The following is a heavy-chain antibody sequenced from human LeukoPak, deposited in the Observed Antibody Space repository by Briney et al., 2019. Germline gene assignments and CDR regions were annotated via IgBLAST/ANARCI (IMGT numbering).Heavy chain of an antibody. CDR2: ICYSGST. V-gene: IGHV4-59*01. CDR1: GGSISSYY. CDR3: ARGRGYCSSTSCYDGPNWFDP. J-gene: IGHJ5*02. Sequence: PSETLSLTCTVSGGSISSYYWSWIRQPPGKGLEWIGYICYSGSTNYNPSLKSRVTISVDTSKNQFSLKLSSVTAADTAVYYCARGRGYCSSTSCYDGPNWFDPWGQGTLVTVSS. D-gene: IGHD2-2*01.